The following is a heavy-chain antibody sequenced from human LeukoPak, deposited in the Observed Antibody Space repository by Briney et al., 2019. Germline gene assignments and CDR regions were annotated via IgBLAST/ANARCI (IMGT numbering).Heavy chain of an antibody. CDR2: IYHSGST. V-gene: IGHV4-38-2*01. Sequence: TSETLSLTCAVSGYSISSGYYWGWIRQPPGKGLEWIGSIYHSGSTYYNPSLKSRVTISVDTSKNQFSLKLSSVTAADTAVYYCARGLEVGADRALDYWGQGTLVTVST. CDR1: GYSISSGYY. D-gene: IGHD1-1*01. J-gene: IGHJ4*02. CDR3: ARGLEVGADRALDY.